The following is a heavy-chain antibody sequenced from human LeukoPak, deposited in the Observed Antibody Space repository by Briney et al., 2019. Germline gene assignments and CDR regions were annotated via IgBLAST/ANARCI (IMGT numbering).Heavy chain of an antibody. CDR1: GFTFSSYA. Sequence: GRSLRLSCAASGFTFSSYAMHWVRQAPGKGLEWVAVISYDGSNKYYADSVKGRFTISRDNSKNTLYPQMNSLRAEDTAVYYCAKDKLLWFGDAFDIWGQGTMVTVSS. V-gene: IGHV3-30*04. CDR3: AKDKLLWFGDAFDI. J-gene: IGHJ3*02. CDR2: ISYDGSNK. D-gene: IGHD3-10*01.